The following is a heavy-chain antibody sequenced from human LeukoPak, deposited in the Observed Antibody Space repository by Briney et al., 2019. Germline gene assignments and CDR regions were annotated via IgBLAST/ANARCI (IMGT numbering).Heavy chain of an antibody. V-gene: IGHV3-21*01. Sequence: GGSLRLSCAASGFTFSSCSMNWVRQAPGKGLEWVSSISSSSSYIYYADSVKGRFTISRDNAKNSLYLQMNSLRAEDTAVYYCARGNGPYDILTGYYTPHFFDYWGQGTLVTVSS. D-gene: IGHD3-9*01. J-gene: IGHJ4*02. CDR2: ISSSSSYI. CDR1: GFTFSSCS. CDR3: ARGNGPYDILTGYYTPHFFDY.